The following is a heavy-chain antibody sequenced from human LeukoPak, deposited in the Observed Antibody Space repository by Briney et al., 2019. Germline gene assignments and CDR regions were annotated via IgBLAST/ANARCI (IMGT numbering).Heavy chain of an antibody. CDR3: ARDNGYGLDY. Sequence: SQTLSLTCAVSGGSISSGGYSWSRIRQPPGKGLEWIGYIYHSGSTYYNPSLKSRVTISVDRSKNQFSLKLSSVTAADTAVYYCARDNGYGLDYWGQGTLVTVSS. V-gene: IGHV4-30-2*01. CDR2: IYHSGST. CDR1: GGSISSGGYS. J-gene: IGHJ4*02. D-gene: IGHD3-10*01.